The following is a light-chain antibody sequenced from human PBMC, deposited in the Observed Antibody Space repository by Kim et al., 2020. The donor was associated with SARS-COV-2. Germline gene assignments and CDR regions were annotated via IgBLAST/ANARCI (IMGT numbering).Light chain of an antibody. CDR1: SLRSYY. Sequence: SSELTQDPAVSVALGQTVRITCQGDSLRSYYASWYQQKPGQAPVLVIYGKNNRPSGIPDRFSGSSSGNTASLTITGAQAEDGADYYCNSRDSSGNHYVFGTGTQLTVL. CDR2: GKN. CDR3: NSRDSSGNHYV. J-gene: IGLJ1*01. V-gene: IGLV3-19*01.